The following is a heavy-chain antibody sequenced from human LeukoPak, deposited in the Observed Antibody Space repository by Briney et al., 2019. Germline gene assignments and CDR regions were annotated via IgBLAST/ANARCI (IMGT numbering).Heavy chain of an antibody. V-gene: IGHV3-66*01. Sequence: GGSLRLSCAASGFTVSSNYMSWVRQAPGTGLEWVSVIYSGGSTYYADSVKGRFTISRDNSKNTLYLQMNSLRAEDTAVYYCASLNSYSGYDYWGQGTLVTVSS. CDR1: GFTVSSNY. D-gene: IGHD5-12*01. CDR2: IYSGGST. CDR3: ASLNSYSGYDY. J-gene: IGHJ4*02.